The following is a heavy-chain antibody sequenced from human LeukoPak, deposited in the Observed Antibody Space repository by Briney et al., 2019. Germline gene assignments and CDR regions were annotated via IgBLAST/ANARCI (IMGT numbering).Heavy chain of an antibody. CDR3: ARGRGETPTYYDFWSGYSPMYFDY. CDR2: IYYSGST. D-gene: IGHD3-3*01. J-gene: IGHJ4*02. V-gene: IGHV4-59*01. CDR1: GGSFSGYY. Sequence: PSETLSLTCAVYGGSFSGYYWSWIRQPPGKGLEWIGYIYYSGSTNYNPSLKSRVTISVDTSKNQFSLKLSSVTAADTAVYYCARGRGETPTYYDFWSGYSPMYFDYWGQGTLVTVSS.